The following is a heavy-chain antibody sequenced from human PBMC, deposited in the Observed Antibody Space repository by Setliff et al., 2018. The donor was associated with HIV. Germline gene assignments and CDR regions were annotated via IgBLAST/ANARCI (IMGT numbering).Heavy chain of an antibody. J-gene: IGHJ6*03. CDR3: ARRRAPPSGFYSKYYMDV. V-gene: IGHV4-59*08. CDR2: ISYSGST. Sequence: SETLSLTCTVSGGSISSFFWSWIRQPPGKGPEWIGHISYSGSTNYNPSLTSRVTISVDTSKNQFSMKLTCVTAADTAVYYCARRRAPPSGFYSKYYMDVWGKGTTVTVSS. D-gene: IGHD3-22*01. CDR1: GGSISSFF.